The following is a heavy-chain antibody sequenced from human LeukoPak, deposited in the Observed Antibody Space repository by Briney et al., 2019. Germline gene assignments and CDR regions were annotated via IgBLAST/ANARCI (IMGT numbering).Heavy chain of an antibody. Sequence: SETLSLTCAVYGGSFSGYYWSWIRQPPGKGLEWIGYIYYSGSTYYNPSLKSRVTISVDTSKNQFSLKLSSVTAADTAVYYCARETYYYDSSGYSRSTYFDYWGQGTLVTVSS. CDR2: IYYSGST. D-gene: IGHD3-22*01. CDR1: GGSFSGYY. CDR3: ARETYYYDSSGYSRSTYFDY. V-gene: IGHV4-34*09. J-gene: IGHJ4*02.